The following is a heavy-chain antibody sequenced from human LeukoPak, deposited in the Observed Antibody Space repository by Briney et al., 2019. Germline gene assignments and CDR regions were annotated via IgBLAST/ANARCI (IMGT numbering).Heavy chain of an antibody. CDR3: ARGDKRVTFGGVSVPFDF. Sequence: SETLSLTCTVSGGSINSYYWSWIQQPPGKGLEWIGYIYYSGTTNYNPSLESRVTISVHTSKNQFSLKLTSVTPADTAVYYCARGDKRVTFGGVSVPFDFWGQGTLVTVSS. CDR2: IYYSGTT. CDR1: GGSINSYY. J-gene: IGHJ4*02. D-gene: IGHD3-16*02. V-gene: IGHV4-59*01.